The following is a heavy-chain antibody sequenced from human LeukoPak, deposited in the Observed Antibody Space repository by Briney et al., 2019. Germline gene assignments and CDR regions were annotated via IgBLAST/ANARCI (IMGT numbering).Heavy chain of an antibody. V-gene: IGHV1-3*01. Sequence: GASVKGSCKASGYTFTSYAMHGVRQAPGQRLEWMGWSNAGNGNTKNSQRFQGRVTITRDTSASTAYMELSSLRSEDTAVYYCAREDYGDYGAFDIWGQGTMVTVSS. CDR1: GYTFTSYA. J-gene: IGHJ3*02. CDR3: AREDYGDYGAFDI. CDR2: SNAGNGNT. D-gene: IGHD4-17*01.